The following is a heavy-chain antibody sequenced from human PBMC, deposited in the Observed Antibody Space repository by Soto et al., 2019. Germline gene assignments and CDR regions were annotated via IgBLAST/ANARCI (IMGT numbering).Heavy chain of an antibody. CDR1: GYTFTSYG. V-gene: IGHV1-18*01. D-gene: IGHD3-3*01. Sequence: ASVKVSCKASGYTFTSYGISWVRQAPGQGLEWMGWISAYNGNTNYAQKLQGRVTMTTDTSTSTAYMELRSLRSDVTAVYYCARDRAIFGVVIDLDYWGQGTLVTVSS. CDR2: ISAYNGNT. CDR3: ARDRAIFGVVIDLDY. J-gene: IGHJ4*02.